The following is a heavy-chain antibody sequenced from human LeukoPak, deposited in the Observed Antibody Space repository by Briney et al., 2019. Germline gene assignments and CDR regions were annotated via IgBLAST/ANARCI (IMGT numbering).Heavy chain of an antibody. CDR3: AKLIVGATEYFDY. Sequence: PGGSLRLSCAASGFTFSSYAMSWVRQAPGKGLEWVSAISGSGGSTYYADSVKGRFTISRDNFKNTLYLQMNSLRAEDTAVYYCAKLIVGATEYFDYWGQGTLVTVSS. V-gene: IGHV3-23*01. J-gene: IGHJ4*02. CDR1: GFTFSSYA. D-gene: IGHD1-26*01. CDR2: ISGSGGST.